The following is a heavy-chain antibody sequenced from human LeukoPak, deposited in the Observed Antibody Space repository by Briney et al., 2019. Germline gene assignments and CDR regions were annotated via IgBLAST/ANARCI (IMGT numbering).Heavy chain of an antibody. J-gene: IGHJ4*02. CDR2: IYYSGST. CDR1: GGSISSYY. D-gene: IGHD5-18*01. Sequence: PSETLSLTCTVSGGSISSYYWSWIRQPPGKGLEWIGYIYYSGSTNYNPSLKSRVTISVDTSKNQFSLKLSSVTAADTAVYYCARDSGYSYAGYWGQGTLVTVSS. CDR3: ARDSGYSYAGY. V-gene: IGHV4-59*01.